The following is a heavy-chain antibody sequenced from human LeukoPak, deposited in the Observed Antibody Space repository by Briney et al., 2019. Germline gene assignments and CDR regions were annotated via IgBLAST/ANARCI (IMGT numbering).Heavy chain of an antibody. CDR1: GFTFSKYW. CDR3: ATKQWLAPPPDS. Sequence: GGSLRLSCAASGFTFSKYWMLWVRQPPGKGRVSVSRINTDGTVTTYAHSVKGRFTVSRDNADNTMFLQMNSVRDEDTAVYYCATKQWLAPPPDSWGQGTPVTVSS. J-gene: IGHJ4*02. D-gene: IGHD6-19*01. V-gene: IGHV3-74*01. CDR2: INTDGTVT.